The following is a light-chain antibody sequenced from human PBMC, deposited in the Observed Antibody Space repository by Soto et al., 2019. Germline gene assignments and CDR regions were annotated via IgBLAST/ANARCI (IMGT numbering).Light chain of an antibody. CDR2: GAS. V-gene: IGKV3-20*01. J-gene: IGKJ4*01. CDR1: QSVRSNY. Sequence: EIVLTQSPGTLSLSPGERATLSCRASQSVRSNYLAWYQQKPGQAPRLLIYGASSRATGIPDRFSGSGSGTDFTLTISRLEPEDFAVYYCQQYGSSPRLTFGGGTKVEIK. CDR3: QQYGSSPRLT.